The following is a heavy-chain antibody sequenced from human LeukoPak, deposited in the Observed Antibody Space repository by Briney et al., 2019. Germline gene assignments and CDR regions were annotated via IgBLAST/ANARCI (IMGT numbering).Heavy chain of an antibody. CDR1: GFTFSSYW. J-gene: IGHJ4*02. V-gene: IGHV3-7*04. CDR3: ARTYYYDSSGYYYYTPGDY. CDR2: IKQDETEK. Sequence: PGGSLRLSCAASGFTFSSYWMNWVRQAPGKGLEWVANIKQDETEKYYVDSVKGRFTISRDNAKNSLYLQMNSLRAEDTAVYYCARTYYYDSSGYYYYTPGDYWGQGTLVTVSS. D-gene: IGHD3-22*01.